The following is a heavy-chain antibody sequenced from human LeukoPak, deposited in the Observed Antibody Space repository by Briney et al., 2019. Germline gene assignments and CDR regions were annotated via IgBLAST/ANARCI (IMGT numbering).Heavy chain of an antibody. CDR1: GFTFSSYA. Sequence: GGSLRLSCAASGFTFSSYAMHWVRQAPGKGLEWVAVISYDGSNKYYADSVKGRFTISRDNAKNSLYLQMNSLRAEDTAVYYCARLCSSASCYLGVRGDYWGQGTLVTVSS. CDR2: ISYDGSNK. CDR3: ARLCSSASCYLGVRGDY. J-gene: IGHJ4*02. V-gene: IGHV3-30-3*01. D-gene: IGHD2-2*01.